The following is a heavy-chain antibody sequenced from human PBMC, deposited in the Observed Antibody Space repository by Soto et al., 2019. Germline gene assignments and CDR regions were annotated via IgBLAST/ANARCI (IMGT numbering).Heavy chain of an antibody. CDR3: AREPPPPDY. CDR2: ISAYNGNT. J-gene: IGHJ4*02. Sequence: QVQLVQSGAEVKKPGASVKVSCKASGYTFASYAISWMRQAPGQGLEWMGWISAYNGNTNYAQKLQGRVTMTTDTAASTAYMELRSLRANDTAVYDSAREPPPPDYWGQGTLVTVSS. V-gene: IGHV1-18*01. CDR1: GYTFASYA.